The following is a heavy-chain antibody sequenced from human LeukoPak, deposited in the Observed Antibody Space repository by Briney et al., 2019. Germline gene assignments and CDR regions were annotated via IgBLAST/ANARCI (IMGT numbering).Heavy chain of an antibody. Sequence: GGSLRLSCAASGFTFSSYSMNWVRQAPGKGLEWVSSISSSSSYIYYADSVKGRFTTSRDNAKNSLYLQMNSLRAEDTAVYYCAREGLGECSGYWVWDYYYYYYMDVWGKGTTVTVSS. D-gene: IGHD3-22*01. CDR3: AREGLGECSGYWVWDYYYYYYMDV. V-gene: IGHV3-21*01. CDR2: ISSSSSYI. CDR1: GFTFSSYS. J-gene: IGHJ6*03.